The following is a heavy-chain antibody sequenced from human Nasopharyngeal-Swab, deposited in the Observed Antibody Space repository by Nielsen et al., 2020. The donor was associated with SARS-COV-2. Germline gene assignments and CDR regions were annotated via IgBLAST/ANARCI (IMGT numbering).Heavy chain of an antibody. CDR2: INPNSGGT. CDR1: GYTFTGYY. Sequence: GESLKISCKASGYTFTGYYMHWVRQAPGQGLEWMGRINPNSGGTNYAQKFQGRVTMTRDTSISTAYMELSRLRSDDTAVYYCARAVYSSSWYYFDYWGQGTLVTVSS. D-gene: IGHD6-13*01. J-gene: IGHJ4*02. CDR3: ARAVYSSSWYYFDY. V-gene: IGHV1-2*06.